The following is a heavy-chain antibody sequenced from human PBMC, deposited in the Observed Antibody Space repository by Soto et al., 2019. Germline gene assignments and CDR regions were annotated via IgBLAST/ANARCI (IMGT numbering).Heavy chain of an antibody. CDR2: IWYDGSNK. CDR1: GFTFSSYG. Sequence: PGGSLRLSCAASGFTFSSYGMHWVRQAPGKGLEWVAVIWYDGSNKYYADSVKGRFTISRDNSKNTLYLQMNSLRAEDTAVYYCARGEGYCSSTSCYDYGMDVWGQGTTVTVS. J-gene: IGHJ6*02. D-gene: IGHD2-2*01. V-gene: IGHV3-33*01. CDR3: ARGEGYCSSTSCYDYGMDV.